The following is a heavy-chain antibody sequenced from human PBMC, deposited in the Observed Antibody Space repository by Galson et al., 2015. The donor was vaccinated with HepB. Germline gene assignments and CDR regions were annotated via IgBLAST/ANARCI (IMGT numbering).Heavy chain of an antibody. CDR2: IIPIFGTA. J-gene: IGHJ4*02. D-gene: IGHD3-10*01. CDR1: GGTFSSYA. V-gene: IGHV1-69*13. CDR3: ARGDSYYGSGSYYNVNSGFDY. Sequence: SVKVSCKASGGTFSSYAISWVRQAPGQGLEWMGGIIPIFGTANYAQKFQGRVTITADESTSTAYMELSSLRSEDTAVYYCARGDSYYGSGSYYNVNSGFDYWGQGTLVTVSS.